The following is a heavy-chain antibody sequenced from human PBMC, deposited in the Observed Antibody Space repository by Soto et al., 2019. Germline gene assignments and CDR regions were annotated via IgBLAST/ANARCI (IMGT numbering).Heavy chain of an antibody. CDR2: IKEDGSEK. CDR3: ARGDYYDRRFDS. CDR1: GFTFSSYA. Sequence: GGSLRLSCAASGFTFSSYAMSWVRQAPGKGLEWVADIKEDGSEKYYVDSLKGRFTISRDNAKNSLYLQMSSLRAEDTAVYYCARGDYYDRRFDSWGQGTLVTVS. V-gene: IGHV3-7*03. J-gene: IGHJ4*02. D-gene: IGHD3-22*01.